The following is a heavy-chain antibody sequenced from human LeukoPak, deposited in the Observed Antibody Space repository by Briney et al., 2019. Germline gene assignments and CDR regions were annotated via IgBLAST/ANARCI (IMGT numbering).Heavy chain of an antibody. Sequence: PSETLSLTCAVYGGSFSGYYWSWIRQPPGKGLEWIGEINHSGSTNYNPSLKSRVTISVDTSKNQFSLKLSSVTAADTAVYYCARIRMATTNWLDPWGQGTLVTVSS. CDR2: INHSGST. CDR3: ARIRMATTNWLDP. CDR1: GGSFSGYY. J-gene: IGHJ5*02. V-gene: IGHV4-34*01. D-gene: IGHD5-12*01.